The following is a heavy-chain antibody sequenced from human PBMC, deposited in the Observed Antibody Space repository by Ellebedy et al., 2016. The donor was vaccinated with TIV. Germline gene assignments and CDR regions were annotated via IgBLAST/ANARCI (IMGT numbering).Heavy chain of an antibody. Sequence: SVKVSXXASGCTFSSYAISWVRQAPGQGFEWMGGIIPIFGTANYAQKLQGRVTMTTDTSTSTAYMELRSLRSDDTAVYYCARDLYGSGSKWFGYYGMDVWGQGTTVTVSS. CDR2: IIPIFGTA. CDR1: GCTFSSYA. D-gene: IGHD3-10*01. CDR3: ARDLYGSGSKWFGYYGMDV. V-gene: IGHV1-69*05. J-gene: IGHJ6*02.